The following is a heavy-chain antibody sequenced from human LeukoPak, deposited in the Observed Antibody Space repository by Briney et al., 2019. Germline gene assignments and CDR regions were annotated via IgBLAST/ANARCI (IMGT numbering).Heavy chain of an antibody. V-gene: IGHV4-59*01. CDR3: ARAQGYNRFDP. J-gene: IGHJ5*02. Sequence: SETLSLTCTVSGGSISSYYWSWIRQPPGKGLEWLGYIYYSGSTNYNPSLKSRASISIDRSKNQFSLKLTSVTAADTAVYYCARAQGYNRFDPWGQGTLVTVSS. CDR1: GGSISSYY. CDR2: IYYSGST.